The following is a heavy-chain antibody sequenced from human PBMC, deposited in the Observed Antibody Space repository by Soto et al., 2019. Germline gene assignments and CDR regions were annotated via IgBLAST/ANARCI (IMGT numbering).Heavy chain of an antibody. J-gene: IGHJ4*02. CDR1: GGSFSGYY. D-gene: IGHD6-6*01. CDR2: INHSGST. V-gene: IGHV4-34*01. Sequence: SETLSLTCAVYGGSFSGYYWSWIRQPPGKGLEWIGEINHSGSTNYNPSLKSRVTISVDTSKNQFSLKLSSVTAADTAVYYCARGGRAARLDYWGQGTLVTVS. CDR3: ARGGRAARLDY.